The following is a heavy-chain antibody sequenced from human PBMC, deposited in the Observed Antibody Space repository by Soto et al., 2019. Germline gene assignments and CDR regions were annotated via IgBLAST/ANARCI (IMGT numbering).Heavy chain of an antibody. CDR3: ARPLYSYGPMDV. V-gene: IGHV4-61*01. J-gene: IGHJ6*02. CDR2: IYYSGST. Sequence: PSETLSLTCTVSGGSVGSGSYYWSWIRQPPGKGLEWIGYIYYSGSTNYNPSLKSRVTISVDTSKNQFSLKLSSVTAADTAVYYCARPLYSYGPMDVWGQGTTVTVSS. CDR1: GGSVGSGSYY. D-gene: IGHD5-18*01.